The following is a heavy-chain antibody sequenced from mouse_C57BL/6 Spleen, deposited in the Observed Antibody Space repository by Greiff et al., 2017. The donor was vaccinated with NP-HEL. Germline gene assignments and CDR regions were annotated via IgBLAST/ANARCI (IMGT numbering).Heavy chain of an antibody. CDR1: GYTFTDYE. CDR3: TRNFITTVPFDD. J-gene: IGHJ2*01. D-gene: IGHD1-1*01. CDR2: IDPETGGT. Sequence: VQLKESGAELVRPGASVTLSCKASGYTFTDYEMHWVKQTPVHGLEWIGAIDPETGGTAYNQKFKGKAILTADKSSSTAYMELRSLTSEDSAVYYCTRNFITTVPFDDGGQGTTLTVSS. V-gene: IGHV1-15*01.